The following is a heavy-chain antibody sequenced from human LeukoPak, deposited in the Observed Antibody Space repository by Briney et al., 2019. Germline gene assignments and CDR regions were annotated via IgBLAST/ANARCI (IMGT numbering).Heavy chain of an antibody. Sequence: EPSQTLSLTCTVSGGSISSGGYSWSWIRQHPGKGLEWIGYIYYSGSTYYNPSLKSRVTISVDTSKNQFSLKLSSVTAADTAVYYCARFPDVWGSYRYSVNWGQGTLATVSS. D-gene: IGHD3-16*02. CDR3: ARFPDVWGSYRYSVN. V-gene: IGHV4-31*03. J-gene: IGHJ4*02. CDR1: GGSISSGGYS. CDR2: IYYSGST.